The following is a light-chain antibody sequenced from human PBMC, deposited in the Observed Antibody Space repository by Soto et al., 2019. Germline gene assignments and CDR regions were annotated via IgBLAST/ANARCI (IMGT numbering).Light chain of an antibody. CDR1: SGHSSYA. V-gene: IGLV4-69*01. Sequence: QPVLTQSPSASASLGASVKLTCTLSSGHSSYALAWHQQQPEKGPRYLMKLNSDGSHSKGDGIPDRFSGSSSGAERYLTIPSLQSEDEADYYCQTWGTGTVVFGGGTKLTVL. CDR3: QTWGTGTVV. CDR2: LNSDGSH. J-gene: IGLJ2*01.